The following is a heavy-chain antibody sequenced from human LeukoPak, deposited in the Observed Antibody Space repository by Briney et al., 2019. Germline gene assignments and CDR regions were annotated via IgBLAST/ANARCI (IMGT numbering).Heavy chain of an antibody. J-gene: IGHJ4*02. CDR2: ISYDGSNK. CDR3: ARDDIAVATCFDY. V-gene: IGHV3-30*04. Sequence: GRSLRLSCAASGFTFSSYAMHWVCQAPGKGLEWVAVISYDGSNKYYADSVKGRFTISRDNSKNTLYLQMNSLRAEDAAVYYCARDDIAVATCFDYWGQGTLVTVSS. D-gene: IGHD6-19*01. CDR1: GFTFSSYA.